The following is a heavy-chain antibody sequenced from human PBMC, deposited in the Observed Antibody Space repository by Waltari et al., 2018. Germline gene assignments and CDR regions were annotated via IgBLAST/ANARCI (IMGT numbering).Heavy chain of an antibody. Sequence: QVQLQQWGAGLLKPSETLSLTCAVYGGSFSGYYWSGIRQPPGKGLEWIGEITPSGSTNYNPSLKSRVTISVDTSKNQFSLKLSSVTAADAAVYYCAGRSGTTRTGTGRSGDYWGQGTLVTFSS. CDR2: ITPSGST. CDR3: AGRSGTTRTGTGRSGDY. D-gene: IGHD3-10*01. V-gene: IGHV4-34*01. J-gene: IGHJ4*02. CDR1: GGSFSGYY.